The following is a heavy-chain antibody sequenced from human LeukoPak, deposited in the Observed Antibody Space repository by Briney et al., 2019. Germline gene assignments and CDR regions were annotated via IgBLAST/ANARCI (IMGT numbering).Heavy chain of an antibody. D-gene: IGHD3-22*01. CDR1: GFTFSSYA. CDR3: AKDYYDSSGYYYVRYFDY. CDR2: ISVSGGST. Sequence: GGSLRLSCAASGFTFSSYAMSWVRQAPGKGREWVSAISVSGGSTYYADSVKGRFTISRDNSKNTLYLQMNSLRAEDTAVYYCAKDYYDSSGYYYVRYFDYWGQGTLVTVSS. V-gene: IGHV3-23*01. J-gene: IGHJ4*02.